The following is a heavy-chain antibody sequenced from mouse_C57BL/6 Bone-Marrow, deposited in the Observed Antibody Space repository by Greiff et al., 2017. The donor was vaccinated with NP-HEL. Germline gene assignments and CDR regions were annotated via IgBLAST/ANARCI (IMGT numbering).Heavy chain of an antibody. V-gene: IGHV1-82*01. J-gene: IGHJ2*01. CDR2: IYPGDGDT. CDR1: GYAFSSSW. D-gene: IGHD4-1*01. Sequence: QVQLQQSGPELVKPGASVKISCKASGYAFSSSWMNWVKQRPGKGLEWIGRIYPGDGDTNYNGKFKGKATLTADKSSSTAYMQLSSLTSEDSAVYFCAPGLGRFDYWGQGTTLTVSS. CDR3: APGLGRFDY.